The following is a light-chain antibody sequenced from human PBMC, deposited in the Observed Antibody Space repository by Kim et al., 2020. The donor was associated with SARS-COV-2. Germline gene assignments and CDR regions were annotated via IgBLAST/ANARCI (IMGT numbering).Light chain of an antibody. CDR1: SLRSYY. Sequence: LGQTVRITCQGDSLRSYYASWYQQKPGQAPVLVIYGKNNRPSGIPDRFSGSSSGNTASLTITGAQAEDEADYYCNSRDSSGNHPAFGGGTKLTVL. V-gene: IGLV3-19*01. J-gene: IGLJ2*01. CDR3: NSRDSSGNHPA. CDR2: GKN.